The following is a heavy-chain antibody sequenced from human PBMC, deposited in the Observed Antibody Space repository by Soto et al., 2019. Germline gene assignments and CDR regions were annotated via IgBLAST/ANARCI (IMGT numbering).Heavy chain of an antibody. CDR2: INHSGSP. CDR1: GGSFSGYY. J-gene: IGHJ4*02. D-gene: IGHD5-18*01. Sequence: QVQLQQWGAGLLKPSETLSLTCAVYGGSFSGYYWSWIRQPPGKGLEWIGEINHSGSPNYNPSLKRRVTISVDTPKNQFSLKLSAVTAAVTAVYYCARGGPDNVDTAMVGIDYWGQGRLVTVSS. V-gene: IGHV4-34*01. CDR3: ARGGPDNVDTAMVGIDY.